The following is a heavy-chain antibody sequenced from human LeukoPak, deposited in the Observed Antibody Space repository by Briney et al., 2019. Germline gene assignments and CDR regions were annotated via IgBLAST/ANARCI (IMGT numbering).Heavy chain of an antibody. CDR2: INPDSGDT. CDR1: GYTFTDYY. V-gene: IGHV1-2*02. D-gene: IGHD3-16*01. J-gene: IGHJ4*02. Sequence: ASVKVSCKASGYTFTDYYLHWVRQAPRQGLEWMGWINPDSGDTKYAQNFQGKVTMTGDTSISTGYMELSGLTSDDTAVYYCARDIWNLRLIYYWGQGTLVTVSS. CDR3: ARDIWNLRLIYY.